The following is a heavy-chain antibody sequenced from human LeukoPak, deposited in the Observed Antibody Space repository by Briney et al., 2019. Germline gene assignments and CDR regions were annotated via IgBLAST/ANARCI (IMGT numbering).Heavy chain of an antibody. J-gene: IGHJ3*02. CDR1: GFTFSSYS. D-gene: IGHD6-19*01. CDR2: ISSSSSYI. CDR3: ARVNEGAVAGHDAFDI. V-gene: IGHV3-21*01. Sequence: GGSLRLSCAASGFTFSSYSMNWVRQAPGKGLEWVSSISSSSSYIYYADSVKGRFTISRDNAKNSLCLQINSLRAEDTAVYYCARVNEGAVAGHDAFDIWGQGTMVTVSS.